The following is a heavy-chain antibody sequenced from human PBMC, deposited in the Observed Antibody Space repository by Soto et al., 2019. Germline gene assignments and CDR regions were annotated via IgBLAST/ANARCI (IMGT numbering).Heavy chain of an antibody. V-gene: IGHV4-34*01. D-gene: IGHD3-10*01. CDR1: GGSFSGYC. J-gene: IGHJ4*02. Sequence: SETLSLPCAVCGGSFSGYCWSWIRQPPGKGLEWIGEINHSGSTNYNPSLNSVCTRSVDRSRNHCSLKLRTVTGADTDVYYCATRLHYYGPGSYWCRTYYFDYWGQGTMGTASS. CDR3: ATRLHYYGPGSYWCRTYYFDY. CDR2: INHSGST.